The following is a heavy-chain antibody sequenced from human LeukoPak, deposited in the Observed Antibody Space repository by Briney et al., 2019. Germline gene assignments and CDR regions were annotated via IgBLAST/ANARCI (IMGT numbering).Heavy chain of an antibody. CDR2: IYYSGST. J-gene: IGHJ4*02. D-gene: IGHD3/OR15-3a*01. CDR3: ARHFGT. V-gene: IGHV4-39*01. CDR1: GGSISSSYYY. Sequence: TTSETLSLTCTVSGGSISSSYYYWGWIRQPPGKGLEWIGSIYYSGSTYYNPSLKSRVTISVDTSKNQFSLKLRSVTAADTAVYNCARHFGTWGQGTLVTVSS.